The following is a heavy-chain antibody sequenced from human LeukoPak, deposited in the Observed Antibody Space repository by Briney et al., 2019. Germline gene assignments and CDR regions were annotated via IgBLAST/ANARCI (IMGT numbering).Heavy chain of an antibody. CDR1: GDSVSSNSAA. CDR2: TYYRSKWYN. J-gene: IGHJ3*02. CDR3: ARAGYYDILTGPVSDAFDI. V-gene: IGHV6-1*01. Sequence: SQTLSLTCAISGDSVSSNSAAWNWIRQSPSRGLEWLGRTYYRSKWYNDYAVSVKSRITINPDTSKNQFSLQLNSVTPEDTAVYYCARAGYYDILTGPVSDAFDIWGQGTMVTVSS. D-gene: IGHD3-9*01.